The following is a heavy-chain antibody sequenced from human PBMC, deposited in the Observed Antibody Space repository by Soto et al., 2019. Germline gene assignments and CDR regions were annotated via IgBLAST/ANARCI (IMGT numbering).Heavy chain of an antibody. J-gene: IGHJ4*02. CDR2: MNPNTGNT. CDR3: AREGGYCSGGNCYSDFDY. V-gene: IGHV1-8*01. D-gene: IGHD2-15*01. CDR1: GYTFTNYD. Sequence: QVQLVQSGAEVKKPGASVKVSCKASGYTFTNYDINWVRQASGQGLEWMGWMNPNTGNTGYAQKFQGRVTVTRNTYISTAYMELTSLRSETTAVYYCAREGGYCSGGNCYSDFDYWGQGTLVTVSS.